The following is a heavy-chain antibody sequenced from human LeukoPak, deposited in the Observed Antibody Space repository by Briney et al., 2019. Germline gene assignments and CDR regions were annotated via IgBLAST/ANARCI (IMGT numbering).Heavy chain of an antibody. CDR2: TSSSGSTI. Sequence: GGSLRLSCAASGFTFSSYWMSWVRQAPGKGLEWVSYTSSSGSTIYYADSVKGRFTISRDNAKNSLYLQMNSLRAEDTAVYYCAREVELLVVDYWGQGTLVTVSS. CDR1: GFTFSSYW. D-gene: IGHD1-7*01. J-gene: IGHJ4*02. V-gene: IGHV3-48*04. CDR3: AREVELLVVDY.